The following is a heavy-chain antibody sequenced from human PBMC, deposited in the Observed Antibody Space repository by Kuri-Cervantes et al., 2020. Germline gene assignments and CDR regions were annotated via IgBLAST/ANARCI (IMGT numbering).Heavy chain of an antibody. CDR3: ARRRYYYDSSGFATDAFDI. Sequence: SETLSLTCAVYGGSFSGYYWSWIRQPPGKGLEWIGEINHSGSTNYNPSLKSRVTISVDTSKNQFSLKLSSVTAADTAVYYCARRRYYYDSSGFATDAFDIWGQGTMVTVSS. V-gene: IGHV4-34*01. CDR2: INHSGST. D-gene: IGHD3-22*01. J-gene: IGHJ3*02. CDR1: GGSFSGYY.